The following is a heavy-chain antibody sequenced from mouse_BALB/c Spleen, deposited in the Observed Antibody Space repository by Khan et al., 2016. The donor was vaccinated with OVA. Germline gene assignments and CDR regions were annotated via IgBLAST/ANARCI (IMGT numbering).Heavy chain of an antibody. D-gene: IGHD2-14*01. V-gene: IGHV1-4*01. Sequence: QVRLQQSGAELARPGASVKMSCKASGYTFTSYTIHWIKKRPGQGLERIGYINPSNGYTNYNQKFKDKATLTTDKSSTTAYLQLSSLTSDDSAVYNCVRDGAYHRNDGWFAYWGQGTLVTVSA. J-gene: IGHJ3*01. CDR2: INPSNGYT. CDR1: GYTFTSYT. CDR3: VRDGAYHRNDGWFAY.